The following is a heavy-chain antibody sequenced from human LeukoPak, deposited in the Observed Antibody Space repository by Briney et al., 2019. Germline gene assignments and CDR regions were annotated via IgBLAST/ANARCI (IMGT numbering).Heavy chain of an antibody. J-gene: IGHJ5*02. D-gene: IGHD2-2*01. CDR2: IYHSGST. CDR3: ARDLGYCSSTSCYPRENWFDP. CDR1: GGSISSGGYY. Sequence: ASQTLSLTCTVSGGSISSGGYYWSWIRQPPGKGLEWIGYIYHSGSTYYNPSLKSRVTISVDRSKNQFSLKLSSVTAADTAVYYCARDLGYCSSTSCYPRENWFDPWGQGTLVTVSS. V-gene: IGHV4-30-2*01.